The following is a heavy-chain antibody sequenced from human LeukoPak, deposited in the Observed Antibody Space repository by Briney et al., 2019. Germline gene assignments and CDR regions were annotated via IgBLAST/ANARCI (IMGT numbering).Heavy chain of an antibody. CDR2: FYYSGST. J-gene: IGHJ5*02. CDR3: ARESNYHGSGTGWFDP. D-gene: IGHD3-10*01. V-gene: IGHV4-59*12. CDR1: GGSFSGYY. Sequence: SETLSLTCAVYGGSFSGYYWSWIRQPPGKGLEWIGYFYYSGSTYYNPSLKSRVTISVDTSKNQLSLKLSSVTAADTAVYYCARESNYHGSGTGWFDPWGQGTLVTVSS.